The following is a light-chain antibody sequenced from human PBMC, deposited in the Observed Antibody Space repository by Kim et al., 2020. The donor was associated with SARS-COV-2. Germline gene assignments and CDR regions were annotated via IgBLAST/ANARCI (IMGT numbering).Light chain of an antibody. Sequence: VALGQTGRIRCQGDSVSSYYAAWYQQKPGQAPMLVIYGNNNRPSGIPDRFAGSSAGNTAFLTITGTQAGDEADYYRNSRDSNDTVVFGGGTHLTVL. V-gene: IGLV3-19*01. CDR1: SVSSYY. CDR2: GNN. J-gene: IGLJ2*01. CDR3: NSRDSNDTVV.